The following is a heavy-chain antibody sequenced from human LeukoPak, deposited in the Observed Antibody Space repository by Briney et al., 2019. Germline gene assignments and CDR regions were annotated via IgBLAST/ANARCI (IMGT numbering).Heavy chain of an antibody. CDR3: AREIGPRQLHLWGSAFDY. J-gene: IGHJ4*02. Sequence: ASVKVSCKASGYSFTSYGFSWVRQAPGQGLEWMAWISAYNGNTNYAQKFQGRVTMTRDTSTSTVYMELSSLRSEDTAVYYCAREIGPRQLHLWGSAFDYWGQGTLVTVSS. CDR1: GYSFTSYG. V-gene: IGHV1-18*01. D-gene: IGHD5-18*01. CDR2: ISAYNGNT.